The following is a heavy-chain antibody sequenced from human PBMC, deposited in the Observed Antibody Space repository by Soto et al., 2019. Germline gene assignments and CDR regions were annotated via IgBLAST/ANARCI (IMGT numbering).Heavy chain of an antibody. D-gene: IGHD1-26*01. CDR2: ISYDGGYR. CDR1: GFIFSYSG. J-gene: IGHJ4*02. CDR3: AKGVYRTSPPTPEFDY. V-gene: IGHV3-30*18. Sequence: QVQLVESGGGVVQPAGSLRLSCAGYGFIFSYSGIHWVRQAPGKGLEWVAGISYDGGYRSYADSVKGRFTVSRDNSKSTVYLQLNSLRGEDTALYYCAKGVYRTSPPTPEFDYCGQGTLVTVSS.